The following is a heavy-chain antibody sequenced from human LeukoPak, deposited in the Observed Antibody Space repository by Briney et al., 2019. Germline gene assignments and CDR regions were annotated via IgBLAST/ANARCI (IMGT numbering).Heavy chain of an antibody. V-gene: IGHV4-39*07. CDR1: GGSISSSSYY. J-gene: IGHJ5*02. Sequence: PSETLSLTCTVSGGSISSSSYYWGWIRQPPGKALEWIGSIYYSGSTYYNPSLKSRVTISVDTSKNQFSLKLSSVTAADTAVYDCARDFYYGLNGFDPWGQGTLVTVSS. CDR3: ARDFYYGLNGFDP. CDR2: IYYSGST. D-gene: IGHD3-10*01.